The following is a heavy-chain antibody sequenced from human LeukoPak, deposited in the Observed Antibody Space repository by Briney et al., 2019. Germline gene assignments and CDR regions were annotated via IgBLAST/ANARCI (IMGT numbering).Heavy chain of an antibody. CDR2: INHSGSA. CDR3: GRAPRWLTPDCTSTSCYENYFDP. V-gene: IGHV4-38-2*01. J-gene: IGHJ5*02. CDR1: GYSISSGYQ. Sequence: SEALSLTCAVSGYSISSGYQWAWIRQSPGKGLEVICIINHSGSAHYNPSLKSRVTISVETSKPQFSLKMYSVTAADTAVYYCGRAPRWLTPDCTSTSCYENYFDPWGQGTLVTVSS. D-gene: IGHD2-2*01.